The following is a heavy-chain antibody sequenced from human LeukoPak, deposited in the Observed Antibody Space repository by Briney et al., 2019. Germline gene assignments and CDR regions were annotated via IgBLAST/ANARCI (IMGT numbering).Heavy chain of an antibody. J-gene: IGHJ3*02. D-gene: IGHD6-13*01. CDR3: ASYNGAAAYAFDI. Sequence: SETLSLTCTVSGGSISSGGYYWSWIRQHPGRGLEWIGYIYYSGSTYYNPSLKSRVTISVDTSKNQFSLKLSSVTAADTAVYYCASYNGAAAYAFDIWGQGTMVTVSS. CDR1: GGSISSGGYY. CDR2: IYYSGST. V-gene: IGHV4-31*03.